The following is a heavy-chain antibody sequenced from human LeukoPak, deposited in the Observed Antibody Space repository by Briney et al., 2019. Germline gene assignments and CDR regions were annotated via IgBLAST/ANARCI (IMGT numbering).Heavy chain of an antibody. Sequence: PGGSLRLSCEVSGFTFSSYHMNWVRQAPGKGLEWVSSIGSSGSYIYYADSLTGRFTISRDNAKNSLYLQMNSLRAEDTAVYYCARGWTYFDHWGQGTLVTVSS. CDR3: ARGWTYFDH. V-gene: IGHV3-21*04. J-gene: IGHJ4*02. CDR2: IGSSGSYI. CDR1: GFTFSSYH. D-gene: IGHD2-15*01.